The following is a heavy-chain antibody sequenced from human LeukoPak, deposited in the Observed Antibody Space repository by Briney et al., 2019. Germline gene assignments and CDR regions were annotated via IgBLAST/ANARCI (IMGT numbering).Heavy chain of an antibody. D-gene: IGHD3-22*01. CDR3: ARDHITYYYDSSGYDAFDI. J-gene: IGHJ3*02. Sequence: ASVKVSCKASGYTFTGYYMHWVRQAPGQGLEWMGWISAYNGNTNYAQKLQGRVTMTTDTSTSTAYMELRSLRSDDTAVYYCARDHITYYYDSSGYDAFDIWGQGTMVTVSS. CDR1: GYTFTGYY. V-gene: IGHV1-18*04. CDR2: ISAYNGNT.